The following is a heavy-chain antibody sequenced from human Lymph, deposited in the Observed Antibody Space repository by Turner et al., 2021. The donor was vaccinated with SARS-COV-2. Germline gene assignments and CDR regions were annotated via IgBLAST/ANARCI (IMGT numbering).Heavy chain of an antibody. J-gene: IGHJ4*02. D-gene: IGHD3-10*01. Sequence: QVQLVESGGGVVQPGMSLILSCAASGFTFNNYPMHWVRQAPGKGLEWVAVISYDGSNKYYADSVKGRFTISRDNSKNTLYLQMNSLRAEDTAVYYCARDSSGSGTLDYWGQGTLVTVSS. CDR1: GFTFNNYP. V-gene: IGHV3-30-3*01. CDR3: ARDSSGSGTLDY. CDR2: ISYDGSNK.